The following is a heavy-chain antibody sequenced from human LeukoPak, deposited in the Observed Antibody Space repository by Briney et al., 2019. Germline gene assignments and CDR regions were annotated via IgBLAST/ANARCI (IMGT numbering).Heavy chain of an antibody. CDR2: IIPIFGTA. J-gene: IGHJ6*03. D-gene: IGHD2-2*01. Sequence: SVKVSCKASGGTFSSYAISWVRQAPGQGLEWMGGIIPIFGTANYAQKFQGRVTITTDESTSTAYLELSSLRSEDTAVYYCASSRDCSSTSCFSWDYYYYYMDVWGQGTTVTVSS. CDR1: GGTFSSYA. V-gene: IGHV1-69*05. CDR3: ASSRDCSSTSCFSWDYYYYYMDV.